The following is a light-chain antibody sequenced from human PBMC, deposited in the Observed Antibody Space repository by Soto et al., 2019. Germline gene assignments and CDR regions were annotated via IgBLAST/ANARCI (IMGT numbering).Light chain of an antibody. V-gene: IGKV3-20*01. CDR1: QNVDSNY. CDR3: QQYGYLSWT. Sequence: EIVLTQSPGTLSLSPGERATLSCRASQNVDSNYLAWDQQKPGQAPRIIIFAASGRATGIPDRCSGSGSGTAFTLTISRLEPEDFAVYYCQQYGYLSWTFGQGTKVEI. CDR2: AAS. J-gene: IGKJ1*01.